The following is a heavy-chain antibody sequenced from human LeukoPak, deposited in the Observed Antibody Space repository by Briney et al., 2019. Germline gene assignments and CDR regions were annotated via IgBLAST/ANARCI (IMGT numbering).Heavy chain of an antibody. V-gene: IGHV3-23*01. CDR2: ISGSDGST. J-gene: IGHJ3*02. Sequence: GGSLRLSCAASGFAFSNYAMTWVRQAPGKGLEWVSGISGSDGSTYYADSVKGRFTISRDNSKNSLYLQMNSLRAEDTAVYYCARGGPPRDAFDIWGQGTMVTVSS. CDR1: GFAFSNYA. CDR3: ARGGPPRDAFDI. D-gene: IGHD3-16*01.